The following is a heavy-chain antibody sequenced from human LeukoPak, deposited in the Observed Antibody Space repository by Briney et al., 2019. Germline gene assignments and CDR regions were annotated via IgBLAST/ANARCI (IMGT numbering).Heavy chain of an antibody. CDR1: GFTFSGSA. CDR3: TSPIAAAGKGWDY. J-gene: IGHJ4*02. CDR2: IRSKANSYAT. V-gene: IGHV3-73*01. Sequence: PGGSLKLSCAASGFTFSGSAMPWVRQASGKGLEWVGRIRSKANSYATAYAASVKGRFTISRDDSKNTAYLQMNSLKTEDTAVYYCTSPIAAAGKGWDYWGQGTLVTVSS. D-gene: IGHD6-13*01.